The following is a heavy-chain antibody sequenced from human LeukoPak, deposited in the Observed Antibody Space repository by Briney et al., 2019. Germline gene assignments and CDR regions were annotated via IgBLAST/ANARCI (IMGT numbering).Heavy chain of an antibody. CDR2: IWYGGSNK. CDR1: GVTFSSYG. J-gene: IGHJ4*02. V-gene: IGHV3-33*06. CDR3: AKGVGATSN. Sequence: GGSLRLSCAASGVTFSSYGMHWVRQAPGKGLEWVAVIWYGGSNKYYADSVKGRFTISRDNSKNTLYLQMNSLRAEDTAVYYCAKGVGATSNWGQGTLVTVSS. D-gene: IGHD1-26*01.